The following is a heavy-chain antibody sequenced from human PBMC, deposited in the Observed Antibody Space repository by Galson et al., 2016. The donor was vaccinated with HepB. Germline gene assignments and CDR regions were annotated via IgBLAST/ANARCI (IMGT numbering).Heavy chain of an antibody. V-gene: IGHV3-48*02. Sequence: SLRLSCAASGFNFRTYSMNWVRQAPGKGLEWISYISTSSSPVHYADSLAGRFAVSRDNAKNSLFLQITGLRDDDTAVYYCARGIAAGGYRLDYWGQGTLVIVSS. CDR1: GFNFRTYS. CDR2: ISTSSSPV. J-gene: IGHJ4*02. D-gene: IGHD6-13*01. CDR3: ARGIAAGGYRLDY.